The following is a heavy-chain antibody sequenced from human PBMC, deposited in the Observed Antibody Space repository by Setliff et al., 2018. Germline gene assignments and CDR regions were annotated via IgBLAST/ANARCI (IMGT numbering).Heavy chain of an antibody. CDR1: GYIFTSYG. Sequence: GASVKVSCKPSGYIFTSYGISWVRLAPGQGLEWMGWISAYNGNTNYAQKLQGRVTMTTDTSTTTAYMELRSLRSDDTAVYYCARESRYYYGSGSYSDWGQGTLVTVSS. V-gene: IGHV1-18*01. CDR3: ARESRYYYGSGSYSD. D-gene: IGHD3-10*01. J-gene: IGHJ4*02. CDR2: ISAYNGNT.